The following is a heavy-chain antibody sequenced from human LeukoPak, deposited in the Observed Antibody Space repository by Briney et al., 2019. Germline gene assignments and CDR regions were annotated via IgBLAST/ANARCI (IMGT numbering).Heavy chain of an antibody. V-gene: IGHV4-59*01. CDR2: IYYSGST. D-gene: IGHD2-8*01. Sequence: SETLSLTCAVYGGSFSGYYWSWIRQPPGKGLEWIGYIYYSGSTNYNPSLKSRVTISVDTSQNHFSLKLSSVTAADTAVYYCARDESNGAFDIWGQGTMVTVSS. J-gene: IGHJ3*02. CDR3: ARDESNGAFDI. CDR1: GGSFSGYY.